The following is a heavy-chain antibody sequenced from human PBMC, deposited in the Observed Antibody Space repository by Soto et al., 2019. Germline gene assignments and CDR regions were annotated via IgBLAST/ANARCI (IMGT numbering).Heavy chain of an antibody. CDR2: IIPILGIA. J-gene: IGHJ4*02. Sequence: SVRVSCKASGGTFSSDTIGWVRQAPGQGLEWMGRIIPILGIANYAQKFQGRVTITADKSTSTAYMELSSLRSEDTAVYYCARDSPSSFDYWGQGTLVTVSS. CDR3: ARDSPSSFDY. D-gene: IGHD2-2*01. CDR1: GGTFSSDT. V-gene: IGHV1-69*04.